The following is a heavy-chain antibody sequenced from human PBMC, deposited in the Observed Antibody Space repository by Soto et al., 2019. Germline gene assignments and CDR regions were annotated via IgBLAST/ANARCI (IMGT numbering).Heavy chain of an antibody. D-gene: IGHD3-10*01. V-gene: IGHV3-21*01. Sequence: GGSLRLSCAASGFTFSSYSMNWVRQAPGKGLEWVSSISSSSSYIYYADSVKGRSTISRDNAKNSLYLQMNSLRAEDTAVYYCARDLGFGENQKNYYYYGMDVGGQGTTVTVSS. CDR1: GFTFSSYS. CDR3: ARDLGFGENQKNYYYYGMDV. J-gene: IGHJ6*02. CDR2: ISSSSSYI.